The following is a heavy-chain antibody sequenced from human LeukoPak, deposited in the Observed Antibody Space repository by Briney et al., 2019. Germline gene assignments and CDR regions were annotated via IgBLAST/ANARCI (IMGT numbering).Heavy chain of an antibody. CDR3: AREARGPRGAFDI. V-gene: IGHV3-7*01. CDR1: GFTFNTYS. CDR2: IKHDGSEE. J-gene: IGHJ3*02. Sequence: GGSLRLSCAASGFTFNTYSMNWVRQAPGKGLEWVANIKHDGSEEYYVDSVKGRFTISRDNAKNSLYLQMNSLRAEDTAVYYCAREARGPRGAFDIWGQGTMVTVSS. D-gene: IGHD3-10*01.